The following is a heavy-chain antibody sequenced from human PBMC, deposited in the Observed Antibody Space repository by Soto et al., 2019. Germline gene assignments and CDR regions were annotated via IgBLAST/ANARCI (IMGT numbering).Heavy chain of an antibody. D-gene: IGHD5-12*01. CDR1: GFTSIDHY. CDR3: TRTPGGYGNFDY. CDR2: IRNKVNSYTT. V-gene: IGHV3-72*01. J-gene: IGHJ4*02. Sequence: EVQLVESGGGLVQPGGSLRLSCAASGFTSIDHYMDWVRQAPGKGLEWVGRIRNKVNSYTTEYAASVKGRFTISRDDSKNSLYLQMNSLQTEDTAVYYCTRTPGGYGNFDYWGQGTLVTVSS.